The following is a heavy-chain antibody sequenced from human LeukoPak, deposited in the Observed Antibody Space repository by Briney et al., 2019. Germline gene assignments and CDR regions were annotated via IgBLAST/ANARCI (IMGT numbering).Heavy chain of an antibody. CDR1: GGSMSSYY. CDR2: IYTSGST. J-gene: IGHJ3*02. D-gene: IGHD3-10*01. Sequence: PSETLSLTCSVSGGSMSSYYWSWIRQPAGKGLEWIGRIYTSGSTNYNPSLKSRVTMSVDTSKNQFSLKLSSVTAADTAVYYCARVRVVRGVIIPFDIWGQGTMVTVSS. V-gene: IGHV4-4*07. CDR3: ARVRVVRGVIIPFDI.